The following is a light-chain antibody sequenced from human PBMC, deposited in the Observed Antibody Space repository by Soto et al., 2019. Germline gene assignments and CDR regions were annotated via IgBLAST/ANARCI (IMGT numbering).Light chain of an antibody. CDR3: QQSYSTPV. CDR1: QSISSY. V-gene: IGKV1-39*01. CDR2: AAS. Sequence: DLQMTQSPSSLSASVGDRVTITCRASQSISSYLNWYQQKPGKAPKLLIYAASSLQSGVPSRFSGSGSRTDFTLTISSLQPEDFATYYCQQSYSTPVFGQGTKVEIK. J-gene: IGKJ1*01.